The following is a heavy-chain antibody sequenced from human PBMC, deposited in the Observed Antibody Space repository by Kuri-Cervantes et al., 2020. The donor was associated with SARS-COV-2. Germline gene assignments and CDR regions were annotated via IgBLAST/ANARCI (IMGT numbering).Heavy chain of an antibody. Sequence: ASVKVSRKVSGYTLTELSMHWVRQAPGKGLEWMGGFDPEDGETIYAQKFQGRVTMTEDTSTDTAYMELSSLRSEDTAVYYCATARFDFWSGYSWGGAFDIWGQGTMVTVSS. D-gene: IGHD3-3*01. CDR1: GYTLTELS. V-gene: IGHV1-24*01. CDR2: FDPEDGET. J-gene: IGHJ3*02. CDR3: ATARFDFWSGYSWGGAFDI.